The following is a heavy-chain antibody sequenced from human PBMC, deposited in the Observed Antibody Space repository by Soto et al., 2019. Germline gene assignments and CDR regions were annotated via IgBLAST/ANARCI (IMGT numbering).Heavy chain of an antibody. Sequence: EVQLLESGGGLVQPGGSLRLSCAASGFTFSNYAMSWVRQAPGKGLEWVSAISNSGGTTYYADSVKGRFTISRDNSKDTRHLQINSRGAEDTALYYCAKTPRQWLVYFDYWGQGALVTVSS. D-gene: IGHD6-19*01. CDR3: AKTPRQWLVYFDY. CDR1: GFTFSNYA. CDR2: ISNSGGTT. V-gene: IGHV3-23*01. J-gene: IGHJ4*02.